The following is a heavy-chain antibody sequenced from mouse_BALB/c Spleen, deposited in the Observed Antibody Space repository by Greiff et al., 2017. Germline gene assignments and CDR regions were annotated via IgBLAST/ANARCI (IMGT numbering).Heavy chain of an antibody. CDR3: ARDDDPFAY. D-gene: IGHD2-3*01. CDR2: ISDGGSYT. J-gene: IGHJ3*01. V-gene: IGHV5-4*02. Sequence: EVKLVESGGGLVKPGGSLKLSCAASGFTFSDYYMYWVRQTPEKRLEWVATISDGGSYTYYPDSVKGRFTISRDNAKNNLYLQMSSLKSEDTAMYYCARDDDPFAYWGQGTLVTVSA. CDR1: GFTFSDYY.